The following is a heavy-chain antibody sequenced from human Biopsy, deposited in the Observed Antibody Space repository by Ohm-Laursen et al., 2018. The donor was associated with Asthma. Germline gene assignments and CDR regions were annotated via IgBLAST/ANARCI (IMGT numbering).Heavy chain of an antibody. J-gene: IGHJ4*02. CDR1: GGTFNTYV. Sequence: GASVKVSCKSLGGTFNTYVIGWVRQAPGQGLEWTGGINSVFGTTTYPQKFQDRVTITADDSTSTVYMELSSLRSEDTAVYYCARKAGSCISRTCYSLDFWGRGTLVTVSS. D-gene: IGHD2-2*01. CDR3: ARKAGSCISRTCYSLDF. CDR2: INSVFGTT. V-gene: IGHV1-69*13.